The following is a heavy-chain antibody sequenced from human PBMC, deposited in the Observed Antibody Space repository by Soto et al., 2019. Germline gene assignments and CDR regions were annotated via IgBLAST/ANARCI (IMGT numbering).Heavy chain of an antibody. V-gene: IGHV4-30-4*01. D-gene: IGHD2-2*01. J-gene: IGHJ3*01. CDR2: IPYSGNT. CDR1: GGSISSDDYY. CDR3: ARFELGSNHYLRAFDF. Sequence: SETLSLTCTVSGGSISSDDYYWSWIRQPPGKGLEWIGNIPYSGNTYYNPSLESRITMSVDTSKNQFSLRLTSVTAADTAVYYCARFELGSNHYLRAFDFWGQGTMVTVSS.